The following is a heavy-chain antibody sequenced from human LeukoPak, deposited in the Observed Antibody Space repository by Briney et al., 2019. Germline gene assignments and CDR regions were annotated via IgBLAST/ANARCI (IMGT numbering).Heavy chain of an antibody. CDR1: GFTVSNNY. V-gene: IGHV3-23*01. CDR2: ISGSGGST. J-gene: IGHJ4*02. D-gene: IGHD5-12*01. Sequence: GGSLRLSCAASGFTVSNNYMSWVRQAPGKGLEWVSAISGSGGSTYYADSVKGRFTISRDNSKNTLYLQMNSLRAEDTAVYYRAKGGIYGYYFDYWGQGTLVTVSS. CDR3: AKGGIYGYYFDY.